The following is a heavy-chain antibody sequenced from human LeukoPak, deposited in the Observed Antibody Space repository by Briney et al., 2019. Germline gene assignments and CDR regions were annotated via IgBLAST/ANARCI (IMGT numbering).Heavy chain of an antibody. D-gene: IGHD2-2*01. V-gene: IGHV3-9*01. CDR3: AKGRLIVVVPAALDY. J-gene: IGHJ4*02. CDR2: ISWNSGSI. CDR1: GFTFFDYA. Sequence: PRGSLRLSCAAPGFTFFDYAMHWGRHAPGKGLERVSGISWNSGSIDYADSVKGRFTISREKAKKSLYLQMNRLREEETPPYNCAKGRLIVVVPAALDYWGEGTRVSVSS.